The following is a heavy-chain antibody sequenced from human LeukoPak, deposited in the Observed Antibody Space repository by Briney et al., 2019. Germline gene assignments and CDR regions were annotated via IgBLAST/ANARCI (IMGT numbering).Heavy chain of an antibody. V-gene: IGHV3-30*18. J-gene: IGHJ1*01. CDR2: ISNDGSSR. Sequence: GGSLRLSCEASEFTFSNYGMHWVRQAPGKGLEWLAVISNDGSSRQYRDSVKGRFTISRDNSKNTLYLEMNSLRAEDTAVYYCAKADSMTKAFEHFQHWGQGTLVTVSS. CDR3: AKADSMTKAFEHFQH. CDR1: EFTFSNYG. D-gene: IGHD2-21*01.